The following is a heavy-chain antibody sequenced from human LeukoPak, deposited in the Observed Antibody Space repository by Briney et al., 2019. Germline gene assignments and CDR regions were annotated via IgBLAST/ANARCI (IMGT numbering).Heavy chain of an antibody. CDR1: GFTFNTIW. D-gene: IGHD1-26*01. CDR2: INGDGSST. V-gene: IGHV3-74*01. Sequence: LAGGSVRLSSAASGFTFNTIWMHWVRQAPGKGLVWVLCINGDGSSTSYADSVKGRFTISRDNAKNTLYLQMNSLRAEDTAVYYCARDPPEWDVPHDYWGQGTLVTVSS. CDR3: ARDPPEWDVPHDY. J-gene: IGHJ4*02.